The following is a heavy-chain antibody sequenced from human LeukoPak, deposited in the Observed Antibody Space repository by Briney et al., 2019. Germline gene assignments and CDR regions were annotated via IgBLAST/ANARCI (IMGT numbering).Heavy chain of an antibody. D-gene: IGHD3-9*01. V-gene: IGHV3-21*01. Sequence: PGGSLRLSCAASGFTFSSYSMNWVRQAPGKGLEWVSSISSSSSYIYYADSVKGRFTISRDNAKNSLYLQMNSLRAEDTAVYYCARVSSPERYYDILTGYYTLFDYWGQGTLVTVSS. CDR2: ISSSSSYI. CDR3: ARVSSPERYYDILTGYYTLFDY. CDR1: GFTFSSYS. J-gene: IGHJ4*02.